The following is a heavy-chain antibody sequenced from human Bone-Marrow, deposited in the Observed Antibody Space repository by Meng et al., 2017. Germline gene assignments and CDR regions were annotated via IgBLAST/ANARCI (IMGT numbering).Heavy chain of an antibody. CDR1: GFTFDDYA. CDR2: ISSSSSYI. Sequence: GGSLRLSCAASGFTFDDYAMHWVRQAPGKGLEWVSSISSSSSYIYYADSVKGRFTISRDNAKNSLYLQMNSLRAEDTAVYYCARDAVNSGSHPVLDLWGRGTLVTVSS. J-gene: IGHJ2*01. D-gene: IGHD1-26*01. V-gene: IGHV3-21*01. CDR3: ARDAVNSGSHPVLDL.